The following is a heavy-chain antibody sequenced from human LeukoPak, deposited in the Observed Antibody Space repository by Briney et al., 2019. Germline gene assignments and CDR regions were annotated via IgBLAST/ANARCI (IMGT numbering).Heavy chain of an antibody. V-gene: IGHV4-61*02. D-gene: IGHD2-2*02. CDR2: IYTSGST. Sequence: PSQTLSLTCTVSGGSISSGSYYWSWIRQPPGKGLEWIGRIYTSGSTNYNPSLKSRVTISVDTSKNQFSLKLISVPAANRAVSYCARDGCSSTRCYTVRFAFYIWGQGTMVTVSS. CDR3: ARDGCSSTRCYTVRFAFYI. CDR1: GGSISSGSYY. J-gene: IGHJ3*02.